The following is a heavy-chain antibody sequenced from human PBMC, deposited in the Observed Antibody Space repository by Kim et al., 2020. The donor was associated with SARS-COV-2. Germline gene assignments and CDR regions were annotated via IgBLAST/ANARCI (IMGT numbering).Heavy chain of an antibody. Sequence: ASVKVSCKASGYTFTSYAMHWVRQAPGQRLEWMGWINAGNGNTKYSQKFQGRVTITRDTSASTAYMELSSLRSEDTAVYYCARDGLRFGDIVVVVAAELDYGSQETLVTVSS. J-gene: IGHJ4*02. CDR1: GYTFTSYA. CDR2: INAGNGNT. CDR3: ARDGLRFGDIVVVVAAELDY. V-gene: IGHV1-3*01. D-gene: IGHD2-15*01.